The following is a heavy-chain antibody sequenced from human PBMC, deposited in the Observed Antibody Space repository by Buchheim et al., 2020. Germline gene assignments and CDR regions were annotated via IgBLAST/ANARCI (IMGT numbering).Heavy chain of an antibody. Sequence: QVQLVESGGGVVQPGRSLRLFCAASGFTFSSYGMHWVRQAPGKGLEWVAVISYDGSNKYYADSVKGRFTISRDNSKNTLYLQMNSLRAEDTAVYYCAREMATTYYFDYWGQGTL. CDR2: ISYDGSNK. CDR3: AREMATTYYFDY. V-gene: IGHV3-30*03. CDR1: GFTFSSYG. D-gene: IGHD5-24*01. J-gene: IGHJ4*02.